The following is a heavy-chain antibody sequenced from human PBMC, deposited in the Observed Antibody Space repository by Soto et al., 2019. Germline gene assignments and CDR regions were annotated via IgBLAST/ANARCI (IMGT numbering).Heavy chain of an antibody. CDR2: MSSSSSYI. V-gene: IGHV3-21*06. CDR3: ARCSSTSCYLRNNWFDP. Sequence: GGSLRLSCAASGFTFSSYSMNWVRQAPGKGLEWVSSMSSSSSYIYYADSVKGRFTISRDNAKNSLYLQMNSLRAEDTAVYYCARCSSTSCYLRNNWFDPWGQGTLVTVSS. CDR1: GFTFSSYS. J-gene: IGHJ5*02. D-gene: IGHD2-2*01.